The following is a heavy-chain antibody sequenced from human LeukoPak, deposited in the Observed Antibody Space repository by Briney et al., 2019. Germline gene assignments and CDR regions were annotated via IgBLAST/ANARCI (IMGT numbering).Heavy chain of an antibody. J-gene: IGHJ4*02. V-gene: IGHV4-34*01. D-gene: IGHD3-22*01. CDR1: GGSFSGYY. CDR3: ARHYIRFYDSSGYSTPFDY. Sequence: SETLSLTCAVYGGSFSGYYWSWIRQPPGKGLEWIGEINHSGSTNYNPSLKSRVTISVDTSKNQFSLKLSSVTAADTAVYYCARHYIRFYDSSGYSTPFDYWGQGTLVTVSS. CDR2: INHSGST.